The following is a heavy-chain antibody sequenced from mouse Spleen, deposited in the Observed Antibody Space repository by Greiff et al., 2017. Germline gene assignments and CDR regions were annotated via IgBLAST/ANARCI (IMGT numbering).Heavy chain of an antibody. Sequence: QVQLKEPGPGLVQPSQSLSLTCTVSGFSFTSYGVHWVRQSPGKGLEWLGVIWRGGSTDYNAAFISRLSISKDNSKSQVFFKMNSLQANDTAIYYCGNGNYDYAMDYWGQGTSVTVSS. CDR1: GFSFTSYG. V-gene: IGHV2-2*02. CDR3: GNGNYDYAMDY. D-gene: IGHD2-1*01. J-gene: IGHJ4*01. CDR2: IWRGGST.